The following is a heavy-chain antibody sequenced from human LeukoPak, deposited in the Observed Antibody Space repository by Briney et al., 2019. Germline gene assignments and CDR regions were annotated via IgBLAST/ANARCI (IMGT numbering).Heavy chain of an antibody. CDR2: IDSNGRYI. V-gene: IGHV3-21*01. CDR3: ASDGGLTYYYGSGRRSYLDH. D-gene: IGHD3-10*01. CDR1: RFDLPNYN. J-gene: IGHJ4*01. Sequence: GGSLRLSCVASRFDLPNYNMVWVRQAPGRGLEWVASIDSNGRYIYYGVSVKGRFTISRDNLKKSVSLQMTGLRVEDTAMYYCASDGGLTYYYGSGRRSYLDHWGRGTLVTVSS.